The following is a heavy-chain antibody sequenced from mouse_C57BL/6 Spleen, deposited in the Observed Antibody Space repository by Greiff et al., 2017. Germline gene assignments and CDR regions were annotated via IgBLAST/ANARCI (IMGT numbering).Heavy chain of an antibody. V-gene: IGHV1-55*01. CDR2: LYPGSGST. J-gene: IGHJ4*01. CDR1: GYTFTSYW. Sequence: QVQLKEPGAELVKPGASVKLSCKASGYTFTSYWITWVKQRPGQGLEWIGDLYPGSGSTNYNEKFKSKATLTVETSSSTAYMQLSSLTSEDSAVYYCARSGYSNYEEAMEYWGQGTSVTVSS. D-gene: IGHD2-5*01. CDR3: ARSGYSNYEEAMEY.